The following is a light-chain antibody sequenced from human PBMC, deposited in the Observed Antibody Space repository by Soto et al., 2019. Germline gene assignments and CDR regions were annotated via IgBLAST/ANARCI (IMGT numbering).Light chain of an antibody. V-gene: IGKV3-20*01. J-gene: IGKJ3*01. CDR3: QQYGSSPRFT. CDR2: GAS. Sequence: EIVLTQSPGTLSLSPGERATLSCRASQSVSSSYLAWYQQKPGQAPRLLIYGASSRATGIPDRFSGSGSGTDFTLTILRLEPEDFAVYYCQQYGSSPRFTFGPGTKVDIK. CDR1: QSVSSSY.